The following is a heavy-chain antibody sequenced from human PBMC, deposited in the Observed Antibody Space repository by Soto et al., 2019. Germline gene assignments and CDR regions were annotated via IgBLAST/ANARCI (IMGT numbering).Heavy chain of an antibody. CDR3: ARDSAPYSSSWYADGMDV. V-gene: IGHV1-2*04. Sequence: ASVKVSCKASGYTLTGYYMHCVRQAPGQGLEWMGWINPNSGGTNYAQKFQGWVTMTRDTSISTAYMELSRLRSDDTAVYYCARDSAPYSSSWYADGMDVWGQGTTVTVSS. CDR1: GYTLTGYY. CDR2: INPNSGGT. D-gene: IGHD6-13*01. J-gene: IGHJ6*02.